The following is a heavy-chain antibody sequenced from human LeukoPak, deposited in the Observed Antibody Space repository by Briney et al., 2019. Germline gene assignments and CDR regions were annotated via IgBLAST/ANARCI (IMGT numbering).Heavy chain of an antibody. CDR1: GDSISSGGYY. Sequence: SQTLSLTCTVSGDSISSGGYYWSWIRQHPGKGLEWIGYISYSGSTYYNPSLKSRLTIAVDTSKNQFSLELTSVTAADTAVYYCARVSSGSYSFFDYWGQGALVTVSS. CDR2: ISYSGST. V-gene: IGHV4-31*03. D-gene: IGHD1-26*01. J-gene: IGHJ4*02. CDR3: ARVSSGSYSFFDY.